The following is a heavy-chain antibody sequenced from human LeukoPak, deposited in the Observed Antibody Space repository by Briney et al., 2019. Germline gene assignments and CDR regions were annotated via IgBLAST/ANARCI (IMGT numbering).Heavy chain of an antibody. CDR1: GSTFSSYG. CDR3: AKSGSPYYYGMDV. V-gene: IGHV3-30*18. J-gene: IGHJ6*04. Sequence: GGSLRLSCAASGSTFSSYGMHWVRQAPGKGLEWVAVISYDGSNKYYADSVKGRFTISRDNSKNTLYLQMNSLRAEDTAVYYCAKSGSPYYYGMDVWGKGTTVTVSS. D-gene: IGHD3-10*01. CDR2: ISYDGSNK.